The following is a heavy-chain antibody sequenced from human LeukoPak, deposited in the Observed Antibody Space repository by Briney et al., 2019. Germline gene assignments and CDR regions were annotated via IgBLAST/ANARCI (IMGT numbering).Heavy chain of an antibody. V-gene: IGHV4-34*01. D-gene: IGHD4-17*01. J-gene: IGHJ6*02. CDR2: INHSGST. CDR3: AVNPNPGDYYYYGMDV. Sequence: RXPPGKGXEXIXXINHSGSTNYNPSLKSRVTISVDTSKNQFSLKLSSVTAADTAVYYCAVNPNPGDYYYYGMDVWGQGTTVTVSS.